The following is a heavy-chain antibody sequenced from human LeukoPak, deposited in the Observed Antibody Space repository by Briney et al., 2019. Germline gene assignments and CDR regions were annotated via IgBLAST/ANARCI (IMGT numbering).Heavy chain of an antibody. D-gene: IGHD3-10*01. J-gene: IGHJ4*02. V-gene: IGHV3-33*01. CDR2: IWYDGSSK. CDR3: ARDSGVGGVIINRKPLDY. CDR1: GFTFSDSG. Sequence: PGGSLRLSCAASGFTFSDSGMHWVRQAPGKGLEWVAVIWYDGSSKYYADSVKGRFTISRDNSKNTLYLQMNSLRAEDTAVYYCARDSGVGGVIINRKPLDYWGQGTLVTVSS.